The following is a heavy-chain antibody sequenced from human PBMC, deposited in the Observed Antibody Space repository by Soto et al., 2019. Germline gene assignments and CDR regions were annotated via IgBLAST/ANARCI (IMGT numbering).Heavy chain of an antibody. CDR3: AKDDIMITFGGVIVSGY. Sequence: GGSLRLSCAASGFTFSSYAMSWVRQAPGKGLEWVSAISGSGGSTYYADSVKGRFTISRDNSKNTPYLQMNSLRAEDTAVYYCAKDDIMITFGGVIVSGYWGQGTLVTVSS. D-gene: IGHD3-16*02. CDR1: GFTFSSYA. J-gene: IGHJ4*02. CDR2: ISGSGGST. V-gene: IGHV3-23*01.